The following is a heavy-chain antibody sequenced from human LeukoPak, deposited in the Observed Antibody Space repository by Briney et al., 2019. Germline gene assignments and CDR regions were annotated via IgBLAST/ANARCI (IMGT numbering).Heavy chain of an antibody. CDR2: NSNYGETT. D-gene: IGHD2-2*03. CDR3: VKDGWDI. CDR1: GFMFNDYT. J-gene: IGHJ3*02. Sequence: GGSLRLSCAASGFMFNDYTMNWVRQAPGKGLEWVSVNSNYGETTHYGYSVKGRFTISRDNTKNMLNLQMNSLTAEDTALYYCVKDGWDIWGQGTMVTVSS. V-gene: IGHV3-23*01.